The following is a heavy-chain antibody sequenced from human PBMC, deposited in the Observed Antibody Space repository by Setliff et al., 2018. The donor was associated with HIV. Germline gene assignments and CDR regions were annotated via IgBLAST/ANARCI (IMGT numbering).Heavy chain of an antibody. CDR3: ARQGDPVYGGSSGVFDC. D-gene: IGHD2-15*01. Sequence: SSETLSLTCAVSGYSISGGYYWGWIRQPPGEGLEWIGSIYHSGTTYYNPSLKSRVTISLDTSKNQFSLKLSSVTASDTAVFYCARQGDPVYGGSSGVFDCWGQGTLVTVSS. J-gene: IGHJ4*02. V-gene: IGHV4-38-2*01. CDR2: IYHSGTT. CDR1: GYSISGGYY.